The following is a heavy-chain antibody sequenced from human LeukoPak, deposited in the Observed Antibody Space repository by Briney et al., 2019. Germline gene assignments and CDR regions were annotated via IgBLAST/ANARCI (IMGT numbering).Heavy chain of an antibody. D-gene: IGHD6-19*01. CDR3: ARKPPAAVAGFDY. V-gene: IGHV4-59*08. Sequence: SETLSLTFTVSGGSISSYYWTWIRQPPGKGLEWIGYIYYSGSTNYNPSLKSRVTISVDTSKNQFSLKLSSVTAADTAVYYCARKPPAAVAGFDYWGQGTLVTVSS. J-gene: IGHJ4*02. CDR2: IYYSGST. CDR1: GGSISSYY.